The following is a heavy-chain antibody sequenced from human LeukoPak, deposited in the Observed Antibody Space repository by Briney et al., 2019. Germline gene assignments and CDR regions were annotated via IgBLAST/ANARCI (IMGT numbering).Heavy chain of an antibody. CDR3: ARGSTKSAFDI. J-gene: IGHJ3*02. V-gene: IGHV3-21*01. CDR1: GFTFNTYS. Sequence: GGSLRLSCAASGFTFNTYSMNWVRQAPGKGLEWVSSISFSSSYIYYADSVKGRFTISRDNAKNSLYLQMNSLRAEDTAVYYCARGSTKSAFDIWGQGTMVTVSS. CDR2: ISFSSSYI.